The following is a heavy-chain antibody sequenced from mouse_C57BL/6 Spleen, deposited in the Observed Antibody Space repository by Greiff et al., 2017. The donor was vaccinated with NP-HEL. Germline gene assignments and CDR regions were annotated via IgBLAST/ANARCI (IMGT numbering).Heavy chain of an antibody. V-gene: IGHV1-18*01. CDR3: ARWLLRPYYAMDY. J-gene: IGHJ4*01. CDR1: GYTFTDYN. Sequence: QQSGPELVKPGASVKIPCKASGYTFTDYNMDWVKQSHGKSLEWIGDINPNNGGTIYNQKFKGKATLTVDKSSSTAYMELRSLTSEDTAVYYCARWLLRPYYAMDYWGQGTSVTVSS. CDR2: INPNNGGT. D-gene: IGHD2-3*01.